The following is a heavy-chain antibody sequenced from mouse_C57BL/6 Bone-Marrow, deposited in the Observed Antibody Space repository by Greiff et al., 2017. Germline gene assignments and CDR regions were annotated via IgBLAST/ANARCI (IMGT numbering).Heavy chain of an antibody. Sequence: VQLQQSGAELVRPGASVTLSCKASGYTFTDYEMHWVKQTPVHGLEWIGAIDPETGGTAYNQKFKGKAILTADKASSTAYMELRSLTSEDSAVDYSTRRQLRLPPWFAYWGQGTLVTVSA. J-gene: IGHJ3*01. CDR1: GYTFTDYE. CDR2: IDPETGGT. CDR3: TRRQLRLPPWFAY. V-gene: IGHV1-15*01. D-gene: IGHD3-2*02.